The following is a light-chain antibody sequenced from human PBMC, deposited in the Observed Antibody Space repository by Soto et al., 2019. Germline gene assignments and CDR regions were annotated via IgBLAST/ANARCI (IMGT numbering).Light chain of an antibody. CDR2: DVS. V-gene: IGLV2-14*01. Sequence: QSALTQTASVSGSPGQSITISCTGTSSDVGGYNYVSWYQQHPGKAPKLMIYDVSNRPSGVSNRCSGSKSGDTASLTISGLQAEYEADYHCSSYTSSSTVVFGGGTKLTVL. CDR3: SSYTSSSTVV. CDR1: SSDVGGYNY. J-gene: IGLJ2*01.